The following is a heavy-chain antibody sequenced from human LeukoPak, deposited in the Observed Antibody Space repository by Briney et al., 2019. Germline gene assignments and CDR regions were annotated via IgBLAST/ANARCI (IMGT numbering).Heavy chain of an antibody. CDR2: IYYSGST. D-gene: IGHD6-13*01. Sequence: PSETLSLTCTVSGGSISFYYWSWIRQPPGKGLEWIGYIYYSGSTKYNPSLKSRVTMSIDTSKNQFSLNLKSVTAADTAVYYCARPYSSNWYDAFHIWGQGTMVTVSS. CDR1: GGSISFYY. CDR3: ARPYSSNWYDAFHI. V-gene: IGHV4-59*01. J-gene: IGHJ3*02.